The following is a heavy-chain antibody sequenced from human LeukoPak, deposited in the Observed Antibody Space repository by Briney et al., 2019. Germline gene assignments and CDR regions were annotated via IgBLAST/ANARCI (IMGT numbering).Heavy chain of an antibody. D-gene: IGHD1-26*01. CDR1: GFTFSAYT. J-gene: IGHJ5*02. CDR3: ARDSRQWVEQLPYGWFDP. CDR2: ISSSGSYI. V-gene: IGHV3-21*01. Sequence: GGSLRLSCAASGFTFSAYTMNWVRQPPGKGLGWGSYISSSGSYIYYADSVKGRLTISRDNNSLYLQMDSLRAEDTAVYYCARDSRQWVEQLPYGWFDPWGQGTLVTVSP.